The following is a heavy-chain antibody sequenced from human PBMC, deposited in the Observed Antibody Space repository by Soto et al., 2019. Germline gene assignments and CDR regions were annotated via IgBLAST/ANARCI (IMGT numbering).Heavy chain of an antibody. Sequence: SVKVSCKASGGTFSSYRINWVRQAPGQGLEWVGGIVPIYRTADYAQKFQGRVTITADESARTSYMELRSLKSQDTAVYYCAKDFGGIPFDPWGQGTLVTVSS. CDR1: GGTFSSYR. J-gene: IGHJ5*02. CDR2: IVPIYRTA. CDR3: AKDFGGIPFDP. V-gene: IGHV1-69*13. D-gene: IGHD2-15*01.